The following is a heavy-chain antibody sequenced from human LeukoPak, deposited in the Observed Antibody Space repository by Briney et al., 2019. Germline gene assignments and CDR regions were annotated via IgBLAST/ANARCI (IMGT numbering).Heavy chain of an antibody. Sequence: GGSLRLSCAASGFTFSSYWMTWVRQAPGKGLEWVANINQDGSEKYYVDSVKGRFTISRDNAENSLHLQMSSLRAEDTAVYYCVREGGSGWYSGWFDPWGQGTLVTVSS. D-gene: IGHD6-19*01. J-gene: IGHJ5*02. CDR3: VREGGSGWYSGWFDP. CDR2: INQDGSEK. V-gene: IGHV3-7*01. CDR1: GFTFSSYW.